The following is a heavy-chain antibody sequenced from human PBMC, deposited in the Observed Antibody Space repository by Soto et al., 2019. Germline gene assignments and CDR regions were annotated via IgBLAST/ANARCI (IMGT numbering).Heavy chain of an antibody. D-gene: IGHD3-10*01. CDR2: ISYDGSNK. CDR1: GFTFSSYA. J-gene: IGHJ4*02. CDR3: ARPYYYGSGSYYDY. V-gene: IGHV3-30-3*01. Sequence: VQLVESGGGVVQPGRSLRLSCAASGFTFSSYAMHWVRQAPGKGLEWVAVISYDGSNKYYADSVKGRFTISRDNSKNTLYLQMNSLRAEDTAVYYCARPYYYGSGSYYDYWGQGTLVTVSS.